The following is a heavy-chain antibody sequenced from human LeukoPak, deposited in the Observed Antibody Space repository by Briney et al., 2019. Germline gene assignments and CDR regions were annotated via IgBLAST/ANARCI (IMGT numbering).Heavy chain of an antibody. D-gene: IGHD5-18*01. V-gene: IGHV3-7*01. CDR3: ARGFGAGTVTYYHYYMDV. CDR2: IKQDGSEK. J-gene: IGHJ6*03. CDR1: GFTFSSYW. Sequence: GGSLRLSCAASGFTFSSYWMHWVRQAPGKGLEWVANIKQDGSEKYYVDSVKGRFTISRDNTKNSLYLQMNSLRAEDTAVYYCARGFGAGTVTYYHYYMDVWGKGTTVTVSS.